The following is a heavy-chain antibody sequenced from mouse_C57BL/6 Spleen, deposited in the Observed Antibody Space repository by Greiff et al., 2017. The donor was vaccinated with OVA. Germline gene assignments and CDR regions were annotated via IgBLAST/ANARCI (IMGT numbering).Heavy chain of an antibody. CDR1: GYTFTDYN. CDR3: ARAATVVAYYAMDY. J-gene: IGHJ4*01. V-gene: IGHV1-22*01. D-gene: IGHD1-1*01. Sequence: EVQLQQSGPELVKPGASVKMSCKASGYTFTDYNMHWVKQSHGKSLEWIGYINPNNGGTSYNQKFKGKATLTVNKSSSTAYMELRSLTSEDSAVYYCARAATVVAYYAMDYWGQGTSVTVSS. CDR2: INPNNGGT.